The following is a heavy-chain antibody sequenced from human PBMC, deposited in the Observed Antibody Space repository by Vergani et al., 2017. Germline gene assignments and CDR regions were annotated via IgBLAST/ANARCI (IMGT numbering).Heavy chain of an antibody. D-gene: IGHD6-6*01. CDR2: IVVGSGNT. V-gene: IGHV1-58*01. CDR3: ARDPVAASVYYYYGMDV. CDR1: GFTFTSSA. Sequence: QMQLVQSGPEVKKPGTSVKVSCKASGFTFTSSAVQWVRQARGQRLEWIGWIVVGSGNTNYAQKFQERVTITRDMSTSSAYMELNSLRAEDTAVYYCARDPVAASVYYYYGMDVWGQGTTVTVSS. J-gene: IGHJ6*02.